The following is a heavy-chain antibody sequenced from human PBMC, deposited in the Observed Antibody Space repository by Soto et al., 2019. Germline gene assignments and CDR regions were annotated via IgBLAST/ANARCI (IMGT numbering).Heavy chain of an antibody. D-gene: IGHD2-21*02. V-gene: IGHV4-34*01. CDR1: GGSFSGYY. CDR2: INHSGST. CDR3: ARGRTYTDCGGDCYPRVFDY. Sequence: SETLSLTCAVYGGSFSGYYWSWIRQPPGKGLEWIGEINHSGSTNYNPSLKSRVTISVDTSKNQFSLKLSSVTAADTAVYYCARGRTYTDCGGDCYPRVFDYWGQGTLVTVS. J-gene: IGHJ4*02.